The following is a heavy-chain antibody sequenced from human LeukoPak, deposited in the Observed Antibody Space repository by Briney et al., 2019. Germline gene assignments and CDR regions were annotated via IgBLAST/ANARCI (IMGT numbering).Heavy chain of an antibody. CDR3: ARVGRGHYYFDY. CDR2: INHSRST. V-gene: IGHV4-34*01. Sequence: SETLSLTCAVYGGSFSGYYWSWIRQPPGKGLEWIGEINHSRSTNYNPSLKSRVTISVDTSKNQFSLKLSSVTAADTAVYYCARVGRGHYYFDYWGQGTLVTVSS. CDR1: GGSFSGYY. J-gene: IGHJ4*02. D-gene: IGHD3-3*02.